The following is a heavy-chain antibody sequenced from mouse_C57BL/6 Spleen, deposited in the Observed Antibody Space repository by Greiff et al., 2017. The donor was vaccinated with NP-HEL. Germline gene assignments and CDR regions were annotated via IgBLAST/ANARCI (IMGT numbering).Heavy chain of an antibody. CDR3: ARSYGHFDY. V-gene: IGHV7-3*01. J-gene: IGHJ2*01. CDR2: IRNKANGYTT. CDR1: GFTFTDYY. Sequence: EVMLVESGGGLVQPGGSLSLSCAASGFTFTDYYMSWVRQPPGKALEWLGFIRNKANGYTTEYSASVKGRFTISRDNSQSILYLQMNALRAEDSATYYCARSYGHFDYWGQGTTLTVSS. D-gene: IGHD1-1*01.